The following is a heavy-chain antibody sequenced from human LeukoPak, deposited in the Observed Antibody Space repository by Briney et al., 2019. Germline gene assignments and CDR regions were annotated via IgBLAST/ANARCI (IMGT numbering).Heavy chain of an antibody. CDR1: GYTFTGYD. D-gene: IGHD2-2*01. CDR3: ARSFSDCSSTSCYGSYFDY. V-gene: IGHV1-8*01. Sequence: ASVKVSCKASGYTFTGYDINWVRQATGQGLEWMGWMNPNSGNTGYAQKFQGRVTMTRNTSISTAYMELSSLRSEDTAVYYCARSFSDCSSTSCYGSYFDYWGQGTLVTVSS. J-gene: IGHJ4*02. CDR2: MNPNSGNT.